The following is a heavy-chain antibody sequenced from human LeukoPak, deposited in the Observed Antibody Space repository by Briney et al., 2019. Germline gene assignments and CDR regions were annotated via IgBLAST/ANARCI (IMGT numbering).Heavy chain of an antibody. CDR2: FSGSGGST. CDR3: AKEFGYGSGSYYNVLNWFDP. CDR1: GFTFSSYA. J-gene: IGHJ5*02. D-gene: IGHD3-10*01. Sequence: PGGSLRLSCAASGFTFSSYAMSWVRQAPGKGLEWVSAFSGSGGSTYYADSVKGRFTISRDNSKNTLYLQVNSLRAEDTAVYYCAKEFGYGSGSYYNVLNWFDPWGQGTLVTVSS. V-gene: IGHV3-23*01.